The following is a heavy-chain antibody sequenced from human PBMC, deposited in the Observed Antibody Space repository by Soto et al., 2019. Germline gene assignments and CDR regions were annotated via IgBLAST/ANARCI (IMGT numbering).Heavy chain of an antibody. J-gene: IGHJ5*02. V-gene: IGHV3-23*01. CDR3: AKGGATIAARGDWFDP. Sequence: EVQLLESGGGLVQPGGSLRLSCAASGFTFSSYAMSWVRQAPGKGLEWVSAISGSGGSTYYADSVKGRFTISRDNSKSTRYLQMNSLRAEDTAVYYCAKGGATIAARGDWFDPWGQGSLVTVS. CDR1: GFTFSSYA. CDR2: ISGSGGST. D-gene: IGHD6-6*01.